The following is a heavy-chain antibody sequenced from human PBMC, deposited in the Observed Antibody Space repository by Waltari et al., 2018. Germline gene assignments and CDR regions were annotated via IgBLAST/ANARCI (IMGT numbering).Heavy chain of an antibody. J-gene: IGHJ2*01. V-gene: IGHV3-74*01. CDR1: GFPFSSYW. Sequence: EVQLVESGGGLVQPGGSLRLSCAASGFPFSSYWMHGVRQGPGNGLVWVSSSNSDGSSTSYADSVKGRFTMSRDNANNTLYLQMNSLRAEDTAVYYCARDEDWYFDLWGRGTLVTVSS. CDR2: SNSDGSST. CDR3: ARDEDWYFDL.